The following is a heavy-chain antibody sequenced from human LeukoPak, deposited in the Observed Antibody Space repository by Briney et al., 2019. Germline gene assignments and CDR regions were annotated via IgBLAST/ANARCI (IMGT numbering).Heavy chain of an antibody. V-gene: IGHV3-72*01. D-gene: IGHD5-24*01. CDR2: TRNKANSYTT. CDR3: ARDLGDGYNPYYFDY. CDR1: GFTFSDHY. Sequence: PGGSLRLSCAASGFTFSDHYMDWVRQAPGKGLEWVGRTRNKANSYTTEYAASVKGRFTITRDDSKNSLYLQMDSLRTEDTAVYYCARDLGDGYNPYYFDYWGQGTLVTVSS. J-gene: IGHJ4*02.